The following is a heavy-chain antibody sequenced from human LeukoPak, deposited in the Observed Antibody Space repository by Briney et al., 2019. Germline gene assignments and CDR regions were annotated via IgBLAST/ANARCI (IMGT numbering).Heavy chain of an antibody. V-gene: IGHV3-7*01. D-gene: IGHD3-3*01. Sequence: GGSLRLSCAASGFTFSSYWMSWVRQAPGKGLEWVANIKRDGSEKYYVDSVKGRFTISRDNAKNSLYLQMNSLRAEDTAVYYCARVYYDFWSGYYTSHYYYMDVWGKGTTVTVSS. CDR1: GFTFSSYW. CDR3: ARVYYDFWSGYYTSHYYYMDV. J-gene: IGHJ6*03. CDR2: IKRDGSEK.